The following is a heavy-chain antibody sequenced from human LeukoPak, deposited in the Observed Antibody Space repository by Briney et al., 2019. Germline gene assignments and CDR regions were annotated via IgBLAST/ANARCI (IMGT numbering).Heavy chain of an antibody. CDR1: GGSFSGYY. CDR2: INHSGST. Sequence: SETLSLTCAVYGGSFSGYYWSWIRQPPGKGLEWIGEINHSGSTNYNPSLKSRVTISVDTSKNQFSLKLSSVTAADTAVYYCARVVEAAGTWAFDIWGQGTMVTVSS. D-gene: IGHD6-13*01. J-gene: IGHJ3*02. CDR3: ARVVEAAGTWAFDI. V-gene: IGHV4-34*01.